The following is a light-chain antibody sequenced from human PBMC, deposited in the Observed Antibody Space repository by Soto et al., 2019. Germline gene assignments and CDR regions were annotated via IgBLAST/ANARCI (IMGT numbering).Light chain of an antibody. V-gene: IGLV2-14*01. CDR1: SSDVGGYNY. CDR3: SSYTSSSHVV. CDR2: DVS. J-gene: IGLJ2*01. Sequence: QSVLTQPASVSGSPGQSITISCTGTSSDVGGYNYVSWYQQYPGKAPKVIIYDVSDRPSGVSNRFSGSKSGNTASLTISGLQAEDEADYYCSSYTSSSHVVFGGGTKLTVL.